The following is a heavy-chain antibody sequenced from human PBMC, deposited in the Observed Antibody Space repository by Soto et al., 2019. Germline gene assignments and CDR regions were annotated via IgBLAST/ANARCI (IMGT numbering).Heavy chain of an antibody. V-gene: IGHV1-69*01. D-gene: IGHD5-12*01. CDR3: ARDREATLLIFEV. Sequence: QMQLVQSGAAVKPPGSSVKVSCKASGGTLSSPTLAWVRQAPGQGLEWMGGIIFRYGTANYAQNFQGKVTITADESTSTSYLELTSLVLDDTAVYYCARDREATLLIFEVWGQGAMVIVTP. J-gene: IGHJ3*01. CDR2: IIFRYGTA. CDR1: GGTLSSPT.